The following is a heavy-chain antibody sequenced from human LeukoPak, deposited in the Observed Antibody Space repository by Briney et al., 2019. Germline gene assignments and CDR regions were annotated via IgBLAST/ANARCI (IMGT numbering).Heavy chain of an antibody. V-gene: IGHV1-18*01. J-gene: IGHJ4*02. CDR3: ARDGRSEQLGTFDY. D-gene: IGHD6-6*01. Sequence: ASVKVSCKVSGYTLTELSMHWVRQAPGQGLEWMGWISAYNGNTNYAQKLQGRVTMTTDTSTSTAYMELRSLRSDDTAVYYCARDGRSEQLGTFDYWGQGTLVTVSS. CDR1: GYTLTELS. CDR2: ISAYNGNT.